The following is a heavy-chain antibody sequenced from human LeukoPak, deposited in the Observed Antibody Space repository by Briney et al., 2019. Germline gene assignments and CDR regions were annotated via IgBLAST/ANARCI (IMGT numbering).Heavy chain of an antibody. V-gene: IGHV3-23*01. CDR2: ISGSGGDT. D-gene: IGHD1-1*01. CDR1: GFTFTTNA. J-gene: IGHJ3*02. CDR3: AKELIIQPTGTVAFDI. Sequence: GGSLRLSCAASGFTFTTNAMSWVRQAPGKGLEWVSAISGSGGDTYYAGSVKGRFTISRDNSMNTVYLQMNSLRAEDTAVYFCAKELIIQPTGTVAFDIWGQGTMVTVSS.